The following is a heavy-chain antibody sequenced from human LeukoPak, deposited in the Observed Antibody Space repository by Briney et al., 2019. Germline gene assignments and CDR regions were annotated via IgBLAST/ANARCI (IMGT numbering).Heavy chain of an antibody. CDR2: IKSKPAGGST. CDR1: GFTFSNAW. CDR3: TTAPPGYSR. J-gene: IGHJ4*02. D-gene: IGHD6-13*01. Sequence: KTGGSLRLSCTASGFTFSNAWMSWVRQAPEKGLEWVGRIKSKPAGGSTDYAALIKGRFTISRDDSKNTLYLQVNSLKVEDTAVYYCTTAPPGYSRWGQGTLVTVSS. V-gene: IGHV3-15*01.